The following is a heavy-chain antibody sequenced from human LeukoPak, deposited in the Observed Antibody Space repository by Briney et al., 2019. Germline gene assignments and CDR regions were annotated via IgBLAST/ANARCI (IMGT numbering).Heavy chain of an antibody. CDR2: ISYDGSNK. V-gene: IGHV3-30*04. J-gene: IGHJ3*02. Sequence: PGRSLTLSCAASGFTFSSYAMHWLRQAPGRGLEWVAVISYDGSNKYCADSEKGRFPISRDNSKNTLYLQVHRMSAEDTALYYCAKPRDSSGSDAFDSWGQGTMVTVSS. CDR1: GFTFSSYA. D-gene: IGHD3-22*01. CDR3: AKPRDSSGSDAFDS.